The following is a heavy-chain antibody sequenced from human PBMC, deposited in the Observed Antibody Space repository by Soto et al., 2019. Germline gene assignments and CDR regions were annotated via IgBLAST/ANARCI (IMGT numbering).Heavy chain of an antibody. CDR3: ARSPHFDGYNEY. CDR1: GDSISSGGYY. CDR2: IYYSGST. J-gene: IGHJ4*02. Sequence: QVQLQESGPGLVKPSQTLSLTCTVSGDSISSGGYYWSWIRQQPGKGLEWIAPIYYSGSTYYNPSLKSRVTISVDTSQNPFSLKLSSVTEADTAVYYCARSPHFDGYNEYWGQGTLVTVSS. V-gene: IGHV4-31*03. D-gene: IGHD3-9*01.